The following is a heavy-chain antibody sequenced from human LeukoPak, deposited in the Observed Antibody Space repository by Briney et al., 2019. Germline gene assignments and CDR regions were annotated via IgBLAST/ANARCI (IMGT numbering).Heavy chain of an antibody. V-gene: IGHV1-69*06. Sequence: ASVKVSCKASGGTFSSYAISWVRQAPGQGLEWMGGIIPIFGTANYAQKFQGRVTITADKSTSTAYMELSSLRSEDTAVYYCARGVTVTTFPPVDYYYMDVWGKGTTVTVSS. CDR2: IIPIFGTA. D-gene: IGHD4-17*01. CDR3: ARGVTVTTFPPVDYYYMDV. J-gene: IGHJ6*03. CDR1: GGTFSSYA.